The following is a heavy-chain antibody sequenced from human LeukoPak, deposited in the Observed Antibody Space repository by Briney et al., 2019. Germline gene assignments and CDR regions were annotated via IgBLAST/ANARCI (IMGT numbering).Heavy chain of an antibody. CDR2: ISGGSSGST. D-gene: IGHD3-10*02. CDR3: AELGITMIGGV. V-gene: IGHV3-23*01. Sequence: GGSLRLSCAASGFTFSDYAMSWARQAPGKGLEWLSVISGGSSGSTYYADSVTGRFTVSRDNAKNSLYLQMNSLRAEDTAVYYCAELGITMIGGVWGKGTTVTVSS. CDR1: GFTFSDYA. J-gene: IGHJ6*04.